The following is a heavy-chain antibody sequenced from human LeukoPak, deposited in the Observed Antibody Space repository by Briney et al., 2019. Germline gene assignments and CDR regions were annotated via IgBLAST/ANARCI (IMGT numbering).Heavy chain of an antibody. CDR1: GFTFSSYE. V-gene: IGHV3-48*03. CDR2: ISSSGSTI. Sequence: PGGSLRLSCAASGFTFSSYEMNWVRQAPGKGLEWVSYISSSGSTIYYADSVKGRFTISRDNAKNSLYLQMNSLRAEDTAVYYCARDAYYYDSGNKGAFDIWGKGQWSPSLQ. D-gene: IGHD3-22*01. J-gene: IGHJ3*02. CDR3: ARDAYYYDSGNKGAFDI.